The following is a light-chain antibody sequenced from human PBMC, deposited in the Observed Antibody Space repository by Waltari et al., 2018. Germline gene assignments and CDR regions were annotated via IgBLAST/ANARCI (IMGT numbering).Light chain of an antibody. V-gene: IGLV2-23*02. CDR1: SSDVGNYKR. J-gene: IGLJ2*01. CDR2: AVS. Sequence: QSALTQPASVSGSPGQSITISCTGTSSDVGNYKRVSWYQQHPRKAPKLMIYAVSKRPSRVSYRFSGSKSGDMASLTISGLQPEDEAEYFCSSYAGSSKWVFGGGTKVTVL. CDR3: SSYAGSSKWV.